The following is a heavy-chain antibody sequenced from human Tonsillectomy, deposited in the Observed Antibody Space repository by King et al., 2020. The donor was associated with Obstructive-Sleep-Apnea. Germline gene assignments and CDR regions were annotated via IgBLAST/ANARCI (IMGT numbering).Heavy chain of an antibody. Sequence: VQLVESGGCLVKPGGSRRLSCAASGVTFSSYSMNGGRQAPGKGLELVASSSLSSSYIYYADSVKGRFTISRDNAKNSLYLQMNSLRAEDTAVYYCARDRSSGGYGMDVWGQGTTVTVSS. J-gene: IGHJ6*02. CDR1: GVTFSSYS. CDR3: ARDRSSGGYGMDV. V-gene: IGHV3-21*01. CDR2: SSLSSSYI. D-gene: IGHD6-19*01.